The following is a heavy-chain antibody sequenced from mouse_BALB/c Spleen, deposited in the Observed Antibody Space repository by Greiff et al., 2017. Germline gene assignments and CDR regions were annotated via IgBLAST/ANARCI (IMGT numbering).Heavy chain of an antibody. CDR1: GFTFSSFG. V-gene: IGHV5-17*02. D-gene: IGHD1-1*01. J-gene: IGHJ4*01. Sequence: DVQLVESGGGLVQPGGSRKLSCAASGFTFSSFGMHWVRQAPEKGLEWVAYISSGSSTIYYADTVKGRFTISRDNPKNTLFLQMTSLRSEDTAMYYCASYGSSYGYAMDYWGQGTSVTVSS. CDR2: ISSGSSTI. CDR3: ASYGSSYGYAMDY.